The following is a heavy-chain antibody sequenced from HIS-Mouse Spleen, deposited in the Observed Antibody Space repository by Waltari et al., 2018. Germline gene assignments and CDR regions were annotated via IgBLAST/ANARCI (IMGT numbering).Heavy chain of an antibody. CDR2: IYYSGRT. V-gene: IGHV4-39*07. CDR3: AREIPYSSSWYDWYFDL. D-gene: IGHD6-13*01. CDR1: GGSISSSSYY. J-gene: IGHJ2*01. Sequence: QLQLQESGPGLVKPSETLSLTCTVSGGSISSSSYYWGWIRQPPGKGLEWIGGIYYSGRTYYNQSRKSRVTSAVDTSKNQFSLKLSSVVAAATAVYYCAREIPYSSSWYDWYFDLWGRGTLVTVSS.